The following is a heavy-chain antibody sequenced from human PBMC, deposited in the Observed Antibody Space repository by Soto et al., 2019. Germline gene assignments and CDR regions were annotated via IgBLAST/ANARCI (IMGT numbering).Heavy chain of an antibody. D-gene: IGHD3-22*01. CDR2: ISSSSSYI. CDR3: ARDIDYYDSSGYYRDY. Sequence: EVQLVESGGGLVKPGGSRRLSCAASGFTFSSYSINWVRQAPGKGLEGVSSISSSSSYIYYADSVKGRFTISRDNAKNSLYLQMNSLRAEDTAVYYCARDIDYYDSSGYYRDYWGQGTRVTVSS. V-gene: IGHV3-21*01. CDR1: GFTFSSYS. J-gene: IGHJ4*02.